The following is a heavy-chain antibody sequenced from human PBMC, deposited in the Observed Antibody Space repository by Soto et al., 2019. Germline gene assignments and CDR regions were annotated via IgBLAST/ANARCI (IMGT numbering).Heavy chain of an antibody. CDR1: GGSISSYY. V-gene: IGHV4-59*01. J-gene: IGHJ6*02. Sequence: PSETLSLTCTVSGGSISSYYWSWIRQPPGKGLEWIGEINYSGSTNYNPSLKSRVTISVDTSKNQFSLKLSSVTAADTAVYYFARSPAGLITIFGVIMFSGMDVWGQGTTVTVSS. D-gene: IGHD3-3*01. CDR2: INYSGST. CDR3: ARSPAGLITIFGVIMFSGMDV.